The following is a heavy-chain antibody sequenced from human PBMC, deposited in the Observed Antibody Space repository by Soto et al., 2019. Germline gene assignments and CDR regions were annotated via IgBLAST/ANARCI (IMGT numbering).Heavy chain of an antibody. CDR3: ARVKVVAESPLDY. Sequence: SETLSLTCTVSGGSISSGGYYWSWIRQHPGKGLEWIGYICYSGSTYYNPSLKSRVTISVDTSKNQFSLKLSSVTAADTAVYYCARVKVVAESPLDYWGQGTLVTVSS. D-gene: IGHD3-22*01. V-gene: IGHV4-31*03. CDR1: GGSISSGGYY. J-gene: IGHJ4*02. CDR2: ICYSGST.